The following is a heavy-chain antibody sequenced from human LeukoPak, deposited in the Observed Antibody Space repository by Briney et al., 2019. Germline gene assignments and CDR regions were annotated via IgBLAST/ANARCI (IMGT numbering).Heavy chain of an antibody. CDR2: FDPEDGET. Sequence: ASVTVSCKVSGYTLTELSMHWVRQAPGKGLDWMGGFDPEDGETIYAQKFQGRVTMTEDTSTDTAYMELSSLRSEDTAVYYCATSKGTSGWGPKYYYYGMDVWGQGTTVTVSS. CDR3: ATSKGTSGWGPKYYYYGMDV. CDR1: GYTLTELS. D-gene: IGHD2-21*02. V-gene: IGHV1-24*01. J-gene: IGHJ6*02.